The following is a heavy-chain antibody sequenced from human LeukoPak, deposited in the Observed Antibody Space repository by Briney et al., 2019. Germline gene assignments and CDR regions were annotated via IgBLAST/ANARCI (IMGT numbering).Heavy chain of an antibody. CDR3: ARDRGYSYGWFSPDAFDI. J-gene: IGHJ3*02. V-gene: IGHV4-4*07. D-gene: IGHD5-18*01. CDR1: GGSISSYY. CDR2: IYTSGST. Sequence: PSETLSLTCTVSGGSISSYYWSWIRQPAGKGLEWISRIYTSGSTNYNPTLKSRVTMSVDTSKNQFSLKLSSVTAADTAVYYCARDRGYSYGWFSPDAFDIWGQGTMVTVSS.